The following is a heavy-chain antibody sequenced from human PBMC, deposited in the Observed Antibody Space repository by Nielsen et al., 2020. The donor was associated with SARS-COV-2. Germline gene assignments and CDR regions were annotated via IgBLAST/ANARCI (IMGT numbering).Heavy chain of an antibody. CDR2: IYYGGST. Sequence: SETLSLTCTVSGGSISSYYWSWIRQPPGKGLEWIGYIYYGGSTNYNPSLKSRVTISVDTSKNQFSLKLSSVTAADTALYYCARERVGGITIFGVVTRYGMDVWGQGTTVTVSS. V-gene: IGHV4-59*12. D-gene: IGHD3-3*01. CDR3: ARERVGGITIFGVVTRYGMDV. J-gene: IGHJ6*02. CDR1: GGSISSYY.